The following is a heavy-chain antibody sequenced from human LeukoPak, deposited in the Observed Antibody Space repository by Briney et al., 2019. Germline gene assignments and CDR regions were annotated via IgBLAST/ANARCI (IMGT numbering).Heavy chain of an antibody. Sequence: ASVKVSCKASGYTFTSYGISWVRQAPGQGLEWMGWISAYNGNTNYAQKLQGRVTMTKDTSTSTAYMELRSLRSDDTAVYYCARDRPMIVVVPSFDYWGQGTLVTVSS. V-gene: IGHV1-18*01. CDR1: GYTFTSYG. J-gene: IGHJ4*02. CDR3: ARDRPMIVVVPSFDY. CDR2: ISAYNGNT. D-gene: IGHD3-22*01.